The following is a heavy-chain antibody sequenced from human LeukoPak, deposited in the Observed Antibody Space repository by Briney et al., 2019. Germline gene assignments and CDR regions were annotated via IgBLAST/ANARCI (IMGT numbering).Heavy chain of an antibody. CDR1: GGTFSGYY. V-gene: IGHV4-34*01. D-gene: IGHD5-18*01. Sequence: SETLSLTCAVYGGTFSGYYWSWIRQPPGKGLEWIGEINHGGSTTYNPSLKSRVTISIDTSKDQFSLRLSSVTAADTAVYYCARGQYVDTAMITGYWFDPWGQGTLVTVSS. CDR2: INHGGST. J-gene: IGHJ5*02. CDR3: ARGQYVDTAMITGYWFDP.